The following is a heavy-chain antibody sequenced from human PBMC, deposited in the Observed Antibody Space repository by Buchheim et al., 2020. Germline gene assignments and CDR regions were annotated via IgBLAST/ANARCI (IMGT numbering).Heavy chain of an antibody. V-gene: IGHV3-48*02. J-gene: IGHJ4*02. D-gene: IGHD2-15*01. CDR1: GFTFSGYS. CDR3: AGGGYCSGGTCYPLWY. CDR2: ISSSSSTI. Sequence: EVQLVESGGGLVQPGGSLRLSCAASGFTFSGYSMNWVRQAPGKGLDWVSYISSSSSTIYYADSVKGRFTISRDNAKNSLYLQMNSLRDEDTAVYYCAGGGYCSGGTCYPLWYWGQGAL.